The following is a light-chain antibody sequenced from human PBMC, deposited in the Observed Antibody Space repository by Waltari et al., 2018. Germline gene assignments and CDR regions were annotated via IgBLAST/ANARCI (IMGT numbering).Light chain of an antibody. Sequence: QSVLTQPPSVSGAPGQRVTISCTGSSSNIGAGYDVPWYQQLPRTAPKLRIYGSTNRPAGVPDRFSASKSGTSASLAITGLQAEDEADYYCQSYDSSPSGVVFGGGTRLTVL. CDR3: QSYDSSPSGVV. V-gene: IGLV1-40*01. CDR2: GST. J-gene: IGLJ2*01. CDR1: SSNIGAGYD.